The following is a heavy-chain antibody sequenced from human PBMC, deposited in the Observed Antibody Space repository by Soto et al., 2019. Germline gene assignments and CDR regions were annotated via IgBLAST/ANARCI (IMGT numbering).Heavy chain of an antibody. V-gene: IGHV3-9*01. J-gene: IGHJ4*02. CDR1: GFTFDDYA. Sequence: EVHLVESGGGVAQPGGSLRLSCATSGFTFDDYAMHWVRQAPGKGLEWVSGISWNSANTGYADSVKGRFTISRDNAKRSLFLQMNSLRSEDTAFYFCARTTWGYGEPLDSWGQGTLVTVSS. CDR2: ISWNSANT. D-gene: IGHD4-17*01. CDR3: ARTTWGYGEPLDS.